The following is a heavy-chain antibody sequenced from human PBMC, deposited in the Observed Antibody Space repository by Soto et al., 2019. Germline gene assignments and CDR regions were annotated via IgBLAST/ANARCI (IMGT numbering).Heavy chain of an antibody. V-gene: IGHV3-33*01. CDR1: GFTFRSYG. CDR2: IWYDGSNK. Sequence: GGSLRLSRAASGFTFRSYGMHWVRQAPGKGLEWVAVIWYDGSNKYYADSVKGRFTISRDNSKNTMYMQLNSLRAEDTAVYYCARVGVLAAVKIDYWGQGTLVTVSS. J-gene: IGHJ4*02. CDR3: ARVGVLAAVKIDY. D-gene: IGHD6-13*01.